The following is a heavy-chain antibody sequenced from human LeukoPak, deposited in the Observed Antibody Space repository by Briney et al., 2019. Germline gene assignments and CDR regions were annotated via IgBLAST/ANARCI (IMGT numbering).Heavy chain of an antibody. CDR1: GFTYSAYW. D-gene: IGHD2-21*01. Sequence: GGSLRLSCAASGFTYSAYWMSWVRQAPGKGLEWVANIKEDGSEKYYVDSVKGRFTISRDNANNSLYLQMNSLRAEDTAVYYCARATASNWFDPWGQGTLVTVSS. J-gene: IGHJ5*02. V-gene: IGHV3-7*01. CDR2: IKEDGSEK. CDR3: ARATASNWFDP.